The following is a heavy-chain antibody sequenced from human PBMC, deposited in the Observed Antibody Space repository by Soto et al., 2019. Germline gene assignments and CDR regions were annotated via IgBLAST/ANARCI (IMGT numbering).Heavy chain of an antibody. CDR3: AKGDDIVVVPAAMGFDF. D-gene: IGHD2-2*01. Sequence: GGSLRLSCAASGFTFSSYVMSWVRQSPGRGLEWVSGITGGGGGTYYADSVKGRFTISRDNSKNTLYLQMNSLRAEDTAVYYCAKGDDIVVVPAAMGFDFWGQGTLVTVSS. CDR2: ITGGGGGT. V-gene: IGHV3-23*01. CDR1: GFTFSSYV. J-gene: IGHJ4*02.